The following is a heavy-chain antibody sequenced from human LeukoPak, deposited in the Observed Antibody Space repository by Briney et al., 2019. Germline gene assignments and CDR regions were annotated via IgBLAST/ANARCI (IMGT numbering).Heavy chain of an antibody. Sequence: GGSLRLSCVGSGDSFIRHTMIWIRRAPGKGLEWTAYISSSGSPIYYADSVKGRFTVSRDNARTSLFLHMNSLRAEDTAVYYCAREYDSRARFDSWGQGTLVTVSS. CDR2: ISSSGSPI. J-gene: IGHJ4*02. CDR1: GDSFIRHT. D-gene: IGHD6-13*01. V-gene: IGHV3-48*01. CDR3: AREYDSRARFDS.